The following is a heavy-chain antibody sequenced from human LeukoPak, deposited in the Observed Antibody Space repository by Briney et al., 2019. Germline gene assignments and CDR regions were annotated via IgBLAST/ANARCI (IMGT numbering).Heavy chain of an antibody. J-gene: IGHJ3*02. CDR1: GGSISSSSYY. CDR3: ARGGKYRDAFDI. D-gene: IGHD2-2*01. CDR2: IYYSGST. Sequence: SETLSLTCTVSGGSISSSSYYWGWIRQPPGKGLEWIGSIYYSGSTYYNPSLKSRVTISADTSKNQFSLKLSSVTAADTAVYYCARGGKYRDAFDIWGQGTMVTVSS. V-gene: IGHV4-39*07.